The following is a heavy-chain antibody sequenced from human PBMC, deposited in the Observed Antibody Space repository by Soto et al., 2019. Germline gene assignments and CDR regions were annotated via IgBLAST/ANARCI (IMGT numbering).Heavy chain of an antibody. Sequence: QITLKESGPTLVKPTQTLTLTCTFSGFSLNTSGVGVGWIRQPPGKALEWLALLYWDDDKRYSPSLKSRLTITKDTSKNQMVLTMTNMNPVDTATYFCARSGNSFASYYFDSWGQGTLVTVSS. V-gene: IGHV2-5*02. D-gene: IGHD5-18*01. CDR1: GFSLNTSGVG. CDR2: LYWDDDK. J-gene: IGHJ4*02. CDR3: ARSGNSFASYYFDS.